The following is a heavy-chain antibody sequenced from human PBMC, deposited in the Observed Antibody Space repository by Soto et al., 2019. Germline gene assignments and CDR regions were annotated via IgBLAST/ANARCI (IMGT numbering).Heavy chain of an antibody. J-gene: IGHJ6*02. Sequence: ASVEGLCKASGYSFTDYHIHWVRQAPGQGLEWLGRINPKSGGTSTAQKFQGWVTMTTDTSISTASMELTRLTSDDTAIYYCARGDSTDCSNGVCSFFYNHDMDVWGQGTTVTVSS. CDR1: GYSFTDYH. CDR3: ARGDSTDCSNGVCSFFYNHDMDV. D-gene: IGHD2-8*01. V-gene: IGHV1-2*04. CDR2: INPKSGGT.